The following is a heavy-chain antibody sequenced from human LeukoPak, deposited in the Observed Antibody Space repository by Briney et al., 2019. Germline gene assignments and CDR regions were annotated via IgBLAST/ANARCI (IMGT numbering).Heavy chain of an antibody. CDR2: TYFRTRWYF. V-gene: IGHV6-1*01. Sequence: SQTLSLTCAISGDSVSNNGASWNWIRQSPSRGLEWLGRTYFRTRWYFDYAVSVRSRATINPDTSKNQFSLQLDSVTPEDTAVYYCARGGAGWYVSVFDPWGQGTLVTVSS. D-gene: IGHD6-19*01. CDR1: GDSVSNNGAS. J-gene: IGHJ5*02. CDR3: ARGGAGWYVSVFDP.